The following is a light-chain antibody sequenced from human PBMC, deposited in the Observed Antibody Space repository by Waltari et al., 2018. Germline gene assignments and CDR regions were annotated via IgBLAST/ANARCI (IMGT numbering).Light chain of an antibody. Sequence: EIVMTQSPATLSVSRGGSATLSCRASLSIDDSLAWYQQKPGPPPRLLTHGASTRDTGIPVRFSGSGSGTDFTLTITGLQSEDFAVYFCQQYNQWPLTFGRGTKVEIK. CDR3: QQYNQWPLT. CDR1: LSIDDS. CDR2: GAS. V-gene: IGKV3-15*01. J-gene: IGKJ4*01.